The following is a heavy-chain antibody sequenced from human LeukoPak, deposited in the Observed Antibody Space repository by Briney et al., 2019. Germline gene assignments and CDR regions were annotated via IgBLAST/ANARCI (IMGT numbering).Heavy chain of an antibody. V-gene: IGHV4-34*01. Sequence: SETLSLTCAVYGGSFSGYYWSWIRQPPGKGLEWIGEINHSGSTNYNPSLKSRVTISVDTSKNQFSLKLSSVTAADTAVYYCARGDFWSGYPYYFDYWGQGTLVTVSS. CDR2: INHSGST. J-gene: IGHJ4*02. CDR3: ARGDFWSGYPYYFDY. D-gene: IGHD3-3*01. CDR1: GGSFSGYY.